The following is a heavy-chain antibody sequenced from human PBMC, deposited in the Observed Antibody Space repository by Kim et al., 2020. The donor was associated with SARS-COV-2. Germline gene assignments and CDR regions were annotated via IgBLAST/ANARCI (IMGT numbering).Heavy chain of an antibody. J-gene: IGHJ4*02. V-gene: IGHV1-69*13. Sequence: SVKVSCKASGGTFSSYAISWVRQAPGQGLEWMGGIIPIFGTANYAQKFQGRVTITADESTSTAYMELSSLRSEDTAVYYCARGFWSTTNVLRYFDWLPNFDYWGQGTLVTVSS. D-gene: IGHD3-9*01. CDR3: ARGFWSTTNVLRYFDWLPNFDY. CDR2: IIPIFGTA. CDR1: GGTFSSYA.